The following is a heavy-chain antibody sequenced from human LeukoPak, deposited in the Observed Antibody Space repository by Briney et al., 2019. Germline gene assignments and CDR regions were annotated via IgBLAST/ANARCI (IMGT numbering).Heavy chain of an antibody. V-gene: IGHV4-59*01. CDR1: GGSICSYY. CDR2: ISYSGST. Sequence: SETLSLTCTVSGGSICSYYWSWIRQPPGKGLQWIGDISYSGSTKYNPTLKSRATISADTSKNQFSLKVTSVTAADTAVYYCAREERGSNGYYYNFWGQGSLVTVSS. J-gene: IGHJ4*02. D-gene: IGHD3-22*01. CDR3: AREERGSNGYYYNF.